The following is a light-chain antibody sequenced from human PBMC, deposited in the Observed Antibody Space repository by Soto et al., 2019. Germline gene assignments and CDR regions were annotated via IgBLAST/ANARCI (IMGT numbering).Light chain of an antibody. CDR1: QSIGPY. V-gene: IGKV1-39*01. CDR3: QQSHSRPLT. J-gene: IGKJ1*01. Sequence: DIQMTQSPSSLSASVGDRVTITCRASQSIGPYLSWYQQKPGKPPSLLIYVASALEGGVPSRFSGSGSGTDFTLTISSLQPEDFASHFCQQSHSRPLTFGQGTKVEI. CDR2: VAS.